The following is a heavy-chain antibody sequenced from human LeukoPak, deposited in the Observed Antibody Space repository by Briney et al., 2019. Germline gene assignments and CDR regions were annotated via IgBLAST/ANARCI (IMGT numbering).Heavy chain of an antibody. J-gene: IGHJ4*02. Sequence: ASAKVSCKVSGYTLTELSMHWVRQAPGKGLEWMGGFDPEDGETIYAQRFQGRVTMTEDTSTDTAYMELSSLRSEDTAVYYCATGDSSHYYDSSGYPFDYWGQGTLVTVSS. CDR1: GYTLTELS. CDR3: ATGDSSHYYDSSGYPFDY. D-gene: IGHD3-22*01. V-gene: IGHV1-24*01. CDR2: FDPEDGET.